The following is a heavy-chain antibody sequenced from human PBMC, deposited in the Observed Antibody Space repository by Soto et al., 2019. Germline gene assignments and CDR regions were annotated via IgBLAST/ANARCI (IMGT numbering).Heavy chain of an antibody. J-gene: IGHJ4*02. CDR3: VANQGDILIWFWVSVH. V-gene: IGHV3-9*01. Sequence: EVRLVESGGGPAQPGGSLRLSCAASGFKFEEYAMQWVRQRPGKGLEWVSGITWNSGTKDYADSVRGRFTISRENVKKSLFMQMDDLRSEATALYYWVANQGDILIWFWVSVHWGQGTLVTVSS. CDR2: ITWNSGTK. D-gene: IGHD3-10*01. CDR1: GFKFEEYA.